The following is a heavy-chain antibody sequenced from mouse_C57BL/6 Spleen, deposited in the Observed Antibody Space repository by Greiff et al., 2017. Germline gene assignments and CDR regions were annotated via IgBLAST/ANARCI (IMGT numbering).Heavy chain of an antibody. CDR2: IDTEDGET. V-gene: IGHV14-2*01. J-gene: IGHJ2*01. CDR1: GFNIKDYY. Sequence: VQLQQSGAELVKPGASVKLSCTASGFNIKDYYMHWVKQRTEQGLEWIGRIDTEDGETKYAPKFKGKATITTDTSSNTAYVQLSSLTSEDTAVYYCARYAYGSSRVDYWGQGTTRTVSS. D-gene: IGHD1-1*01. CDR3: ARYAYGSSRVDY.